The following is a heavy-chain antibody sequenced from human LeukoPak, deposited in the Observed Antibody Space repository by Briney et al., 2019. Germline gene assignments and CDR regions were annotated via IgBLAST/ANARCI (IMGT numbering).Heavy chain of an antibody. CDR1: GGSFSGYY. V-gene: IGHV4-34*01. CDR3: ADGSGKARFDY. Sequence: SETLSLTCAVYGGSFSGYYWSWIRQPPGEGLEWIGEINHSGSTNYNPSLKSRVTISVDTSKNQFSLKLSSVTAADTAVYYCADGSGKARFDYWGQGTLVTVSS. D-gene: IGHD3-10*01. J-gene: IGHJ4*02. CDR2: INHSGST.